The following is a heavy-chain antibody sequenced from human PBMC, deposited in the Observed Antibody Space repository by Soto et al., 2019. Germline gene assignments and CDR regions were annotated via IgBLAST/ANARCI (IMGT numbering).Heavy chain of an antibody. D-gene: IGHD3-3*01. CDR1: GFTFSSYG. V-gene: IGHV3-33*01. CDR2: IWYDGSNK. Sequence: QVQLVESGGGVVQPGRSLRLSCAASGFTFSSYGMHWVRQAPGKGLEWVAVIWYDGSNKYYADSVKGRFTISRDNSKNTLYLQMNSLRAEDTAVYYCAREKEATQKILEWLLFHAFDIWGQGTMVTVSS. J-gene: IGHJ3*02. CDR3: AREKEATQKILEWLLFHAFDI.